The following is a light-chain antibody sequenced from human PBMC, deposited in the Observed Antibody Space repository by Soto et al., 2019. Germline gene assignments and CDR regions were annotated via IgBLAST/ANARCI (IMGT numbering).Light chain of an antibody. J-gene: IGLJ1*01. Sequence: QSLLTQPPSVSVAPGQRVTISCTGSSSNIGAGYDVHWYQQLPGTAPKLLIYGNSNRPSGVPDRFSGSKSGTSASLAITGLQAEDEADYCCQSYDSSHYVFGTGTKVTVL. CDR3: QSYDSSHYV. CDR2: GNS. V-gene: IGLV1-40*01. CDR1: SSNIGAGYD.